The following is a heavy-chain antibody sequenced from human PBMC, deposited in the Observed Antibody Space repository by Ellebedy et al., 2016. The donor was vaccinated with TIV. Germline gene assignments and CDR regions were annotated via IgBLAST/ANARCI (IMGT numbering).Heavy chain of an antibody. D-gene: IGHD6-19*01. V-gene: IGHV6-1*01. J-gene: IGHJ4*02. CDR2: AFYRSTWIY. CDR1: GDSVSNNGVT. Sequence: MPSETLSLTCAISGDSVSNNGVTWNWIRQSPSSGLEWLARAFYRSTWIYNYAVSVKGRITINPDTSNNQLSRHLNSVTPEDTAVYYCARYNSGWKIYDYWGQGTLVTVSS. CDR3: ARYNSGWKIYDY.